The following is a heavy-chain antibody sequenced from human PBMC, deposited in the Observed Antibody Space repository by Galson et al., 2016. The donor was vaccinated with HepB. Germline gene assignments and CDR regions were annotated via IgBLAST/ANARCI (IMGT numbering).Heavy chain of an antibody. CDR1: GYPFTSYA. Sequence: SVKVSCKASGYPFTSYAMHWVRQAPGQRLEWMGWINAGDGNTKYSQKFRGRVTFTRDTSASIAYMELSRLTSEDTAVYYCARSGGGWVDPWGQGTLVTVSS. J-gene: IGHJ5*02. CDR3: ARSGGGWVDP. CDR2: INAGDGNT. D-gene: IGHD3-10*01. V-gene: IGHV1-3*01.